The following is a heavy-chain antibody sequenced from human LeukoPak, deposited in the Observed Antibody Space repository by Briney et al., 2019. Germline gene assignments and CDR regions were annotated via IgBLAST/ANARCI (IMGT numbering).Heavy chain of an antibody. CDR3: ARGDSGSYLRYYFDY. CDR1: GYTFTRYY. Sequence: ASVKVSCKASGYTFTRYYMHWVRRAPGQGLEWMGIINPSGGSTSYAQKFQGRVTMTRDTSTSTVYMELSSLRSEDTAVYYCARGDSGSYLRYYFDYWGQGTPVTVSS. CDR2: INPSGGST. J-gene: IGHJ4*02. D-gene: IGHD1-26*01. V-gene: IGHV1-46*01.